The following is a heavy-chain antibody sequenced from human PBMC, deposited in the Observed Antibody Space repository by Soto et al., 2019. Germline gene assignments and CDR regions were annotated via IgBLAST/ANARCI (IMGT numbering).Heavy chain of an antibody. CDR2: IYPRDSDT. J-gene: IGHJ6*01. CDR3: ARLMFPGYYYNATDV. D-gene: IGHD3-10*02. V-gene: IGHV5-51*01. CDR1: GYNFATSW. Sequence: GESLKISCEGSGYNFATSWIAWVRQMPGKGLECMGIIYPRDSDTRYSPSSQGQVTISADKSTNTAYLQWSSLKASDTAMYYCARLMFPGYYYNATDVWGQGTTVTVSS.